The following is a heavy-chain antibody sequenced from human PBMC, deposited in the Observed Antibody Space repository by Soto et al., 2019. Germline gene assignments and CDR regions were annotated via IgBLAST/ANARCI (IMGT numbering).Heavy chain of an antibody. CDR3: VKAGRSTLEQLNWFDP. CDR1: GDSVSSNSAA. D-gene: IGHD6-13*01. V-gene: IGHV6-1*01. Sequence: PSQTLSLTCAISGDSVSSNSAAWNWIRQSPSRGLEWLGRTYYRSKWYNDYAVSVKSRITINPDTSKNQFSLQLNSVTPEDTAVYYCVKAGRSTLEQLNWFDPWGQGTLVTLSS. J-gene: IGHJ5*02. CDR2: TYYRSKWYN.